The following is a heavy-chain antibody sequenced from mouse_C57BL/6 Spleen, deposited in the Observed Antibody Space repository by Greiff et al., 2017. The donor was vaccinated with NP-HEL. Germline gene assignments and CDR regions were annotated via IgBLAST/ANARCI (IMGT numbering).Heavy chain of an antibody. CDR2: IDPENGDT. J-gene: IGHJ3*01. CDR3: TTFYYGSSY. D-gene: IGHD1-1*01. CDR1: GFNIKDDY. Sequence: VQLKESGAELVRPGASVKLSCTASGFNIKDDYMHWVKQRPEQGLEWIGWIDPENGDTEYASKFQGKATITADTSSNTAYLQLSSLTSEDTAVYYCTTFYYGSSYWGQGTLVTVSA. V-gene: IGHV14-4*01.